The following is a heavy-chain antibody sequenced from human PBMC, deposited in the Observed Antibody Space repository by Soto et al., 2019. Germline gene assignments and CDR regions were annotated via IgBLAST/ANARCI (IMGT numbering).Heavy chain of an antibody. V-gene: IGHV1-69*13. Sequence: SVKVSCKASGGTFSSYAISWVRQAPGQGLEWMGGIIPIFGTANYAQKFQGRVTITADESTSTAYMELSSLRSEDTAVYYCARGGVDYDSSGYYYWNYWGQGTLLTVSS. J-gene: IGHJ4*02. CDR3: ARGGVDYDSSGYYYWNY. CDR2: IIPIFGTA. CDR1: GGTFSSYA. D-gene: IGHD3-22*01.